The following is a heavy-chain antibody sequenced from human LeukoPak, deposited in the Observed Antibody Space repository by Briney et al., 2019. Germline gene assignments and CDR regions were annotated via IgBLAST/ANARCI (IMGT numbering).Heavy chain of an antibody. D-gene: IGHD4-17*01. CDR2: IYDSGST. CDR3: ARDRAGDYDDYFDY. V-gene: IGHV4-31*03. J-gene: IGHJ4*02. Sequence: PSETLSLTCSVSGASISSGGYYWSWIRQHPGKGLEWIGYIYDSGSTYYNPSLKSRVIISVDTSKNQFSLKLKSVTAADTAVYYCARDRAGDYDDYFDYWGQGIRVTVSS. CDR1: GASISSGGYY.